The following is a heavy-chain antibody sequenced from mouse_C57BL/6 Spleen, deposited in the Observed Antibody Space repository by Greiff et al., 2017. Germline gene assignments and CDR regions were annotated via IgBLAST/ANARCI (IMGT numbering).Heavy chain of an antibody. CDR1: GYAFSSYW. CDR2: IYPGDGDT. J-gene: IGHJ2*01. V-gene: IGHV1-80*01. Sequence: VQLQQSGAELVKPGASVKISCKASGYAFSSYWMNWVKQRPGKGLEWIGQIYPGDGDTNYNGKFKGKATLTADKSSSTAYMQLSSLTSEDSAVYFCARKGAILYYFDYWGQGTTRTVSS. CDR3: ARKGAILYYFDY. D-gene: IGHD3-1*01.